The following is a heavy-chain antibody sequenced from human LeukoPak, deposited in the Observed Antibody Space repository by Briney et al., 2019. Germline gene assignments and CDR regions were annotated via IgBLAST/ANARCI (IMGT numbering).Heavy chain of an antibody. CDR1: GYTFTSYD. CDR3: ARVLRATWAWIP. Sequence: ASVKVSCKASGYTFTSYDINWVRQATGHGLEWMGWMNPNRGNTGYAQKFQGRVTMTRNTSISTAYMELSSLRSEDTAVYYCARVLRATWAWIPWGQGTLVTVSS. CDR2: MNPNRGNT. V-gene: IGHV1-8*01. D-gene: IGHD1-1*01. J-gene: IGHJ5*02.